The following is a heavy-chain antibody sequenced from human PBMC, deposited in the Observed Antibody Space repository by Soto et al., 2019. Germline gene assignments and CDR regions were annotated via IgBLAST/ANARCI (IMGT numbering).Heavy chain of an antibody. CDR3: ARNIGTPPRHFDY. V-gene: IGHV3-33*01. CDR2: IWYDGSNK. D-gene: IGHD6-13*01. Sequence: QVQLVESGGGVVQPGRSLRLSCAASGFTFSSYGMHWVRQAPGKGLEWVAVIWYDGSNKYYADSVKGRFTIFRDNSTNTVYLQMNSLRDEDTAVYYCARNIGTPPRHFDYWGQGTLVTVSS. J-gene: IGHJ4*02. CDR1: GFTFSSYG.